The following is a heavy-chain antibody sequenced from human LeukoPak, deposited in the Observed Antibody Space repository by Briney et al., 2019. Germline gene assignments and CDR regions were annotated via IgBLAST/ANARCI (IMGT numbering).Heavy chain of an antibody. CDR3: ARAVRDGYNSWYFDL. D-gene: IGHD5-24*01. J-gene: IGHJ2*01. CDR1: GFTFSSYE. Sequence: GGSLRLSCAASGFTFSSYEMNWVRQAPGKGLEWVSYISGSGYTIYYADSVKGRFTISRDNAKNSLHLQMNSLRAEDTAVYYCARAVRDGYNSWYFDLWGRGTLVTVSS. CDR2: ISGSGYTI. V-gene: IGHV3-48*03.